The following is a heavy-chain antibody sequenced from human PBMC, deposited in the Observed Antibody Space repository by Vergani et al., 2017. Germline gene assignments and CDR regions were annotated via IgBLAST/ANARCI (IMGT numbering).Heavy chain of an antibody. V-gene: IGHV3-23*01. J-gene: IGHJ4*02. CDR1: GFTFSTYA. CDR3: AGPQGNSAYYYGGFDY. CDR2: ISSDGVST. Sequence: EVQLLESGGGLVQPGGSLRLSCAASGFTFSTYAMTWVRQAPGKGLEWVSMISSDGVSTYYADSVKGRFTISRDNAKNTLSLQMNSLTAEDTAISYCAGPQGNSAYYYGGFDYWGQGILVTVSS. D-gene: IGHD3-22*01.